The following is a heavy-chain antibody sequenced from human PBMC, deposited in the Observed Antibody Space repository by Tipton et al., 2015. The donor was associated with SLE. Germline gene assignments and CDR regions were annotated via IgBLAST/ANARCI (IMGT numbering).Heavy chain of an antibody. D-gene: IGHD3-22*01. Sequence: TLSLTCTVSGGSISSGSYYWSWIRQPPGKGLEWIGEINHSGRSNYSPSLKSRVTISIDPAKNHFSLNLSSVTAADTAVYYCARGPDYYDSAGLLYWGQGTLVTVSS. CDR3: ARGPDYYDSAGLLY. V-gene: IGHV4-39*02. CDR1: GGSISSGSYY. J-gene: IGHJ4*02. CDR2: INHSGRS.